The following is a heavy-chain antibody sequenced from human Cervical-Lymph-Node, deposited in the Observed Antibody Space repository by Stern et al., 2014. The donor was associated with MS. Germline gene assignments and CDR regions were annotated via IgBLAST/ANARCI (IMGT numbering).Heavy chain of an antibody. D-gene: IGHD3-10*01. Sequence: ESGPVLVKPTETLTLTCTVSGFSLSNARMGVSWIRQPPGKALEWLAHIFSNDEKSYSTSLKSRLTISKDTSKSQVVLTMTNMDPVDTATYYCARGSGSQRFGWYYYGMDVWGQGTTVTVSS. J-gene: IGHJ6*02. CDR3: ARGSGSQRFGWYYYGMDV. CDR2: IFSNDEK. CDR1: GFSLSNARMG. V-gene: IGHV2-26*01.